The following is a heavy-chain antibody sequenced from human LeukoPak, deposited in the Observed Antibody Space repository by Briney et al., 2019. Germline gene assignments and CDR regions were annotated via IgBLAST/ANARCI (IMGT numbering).Heavy chain of an antibody. D-gene: IGHD3-22*01. Sequence: GGSLRLSCAASRFTFSNYAMSWVRQAPGKGLEWVSTISGSGGSTYYADSVKGRFTISRDNSKNTLQLQMNSLRAEDTAVYYCAKSAYYDSSGFYREYYFDYWGQGTLVTVSS. CDR1: RFTFSNYA. V-gene: IGHV3-23*01. J-gene: IGHJ4*02. CDR2: ISGSGGST. CDR3: AKSAYYDSSGFYREYYFDY.